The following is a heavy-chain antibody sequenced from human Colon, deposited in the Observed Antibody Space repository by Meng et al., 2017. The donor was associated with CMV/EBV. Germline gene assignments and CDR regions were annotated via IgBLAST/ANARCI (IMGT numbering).Heavy chain of an antibody. Sequence: GSLRLSCTVSGASISNYFWWSCLRQAPGKGLEWIGYISYSGRTDYNPSLESRVSISVDASKNQFSLKLNSVTAADTAIYYCARALPDSGYGRWFDFWGQGTLVTVSS. J-gene: IGHJ4*02. D-gene: IGHD5-12*01. V-gene: IGHV4-59*01. CDR3: ARALPDSGYGRWFDF. CDR2: ISYSGRT. CDR1: GASISNYF.